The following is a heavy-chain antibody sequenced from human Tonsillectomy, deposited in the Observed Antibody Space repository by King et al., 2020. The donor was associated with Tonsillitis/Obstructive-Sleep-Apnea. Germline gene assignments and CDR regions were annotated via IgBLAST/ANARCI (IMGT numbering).Heavy chain of an antibody. J-gene: IGHJ6*02. CDR3: AREKDNDYGMDV. D-gene: IGHD2-15*01. CDR2: IDHSGST. Sequence: VQLQQWGAGLLKPSETLSLTCAVFGGSFSGCYWSWIRQPPGKGLEWIGEIDHSGSTNYNPSLKRRVTISVDTSKNEISLQVRSVTAADTAVYYCAREKDNDYGMDVWGQGTTVTVSS. V-gene: IGHV4-34*01. CDR1: GGSFSGCY.